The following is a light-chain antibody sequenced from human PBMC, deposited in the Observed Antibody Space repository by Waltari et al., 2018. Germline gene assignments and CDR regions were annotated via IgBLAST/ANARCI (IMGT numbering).Light chain of an antibody. J-gene: IGLJ2*01. Sequence: QSALTQPPSASGSPGQSVTISCTGTSSDVGAYDYVSWYQHHPGKAPKLLISEVSKRPSGVPDRFSGSRSGNTASLTVSRLQAEDEADYYCSSYAGSNNLVFGGGTKLTVL. CDR1: SSDVGAYDY. CDR2: EVS. V-gene: IGLV2-8*01. CDR3: SSYAGSNNLV.